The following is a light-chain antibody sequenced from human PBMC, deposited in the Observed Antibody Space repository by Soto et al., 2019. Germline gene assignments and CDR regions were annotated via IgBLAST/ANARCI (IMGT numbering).Light chain of an antibody. CDR2: GAS. J-gene: IGKJ5*01. CDR3: QQHGIPPPST. Sequence: EIVLTQSPGTLSLSPGERATLSCRASQSVSSSYLAWYQQKPGQAPRLLINGASSRATGIPDKFSGSGSGTKFTLTIIRLEPEDVAVYYYQQHGIPPPSTFGQGTRLEIK. CDR1: QSVSSSY. V-gene: IGKV3-20*01.